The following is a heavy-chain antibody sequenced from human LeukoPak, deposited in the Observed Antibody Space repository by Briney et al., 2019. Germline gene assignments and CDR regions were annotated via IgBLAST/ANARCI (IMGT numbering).Heavy chain of an antibody. CDR1: GFMFSSYW. CDR2: IKQDGSEK. Sequence: GGSLRLSCAASGFMFSSYWMNWVRQAPGKGLEWVANIKQDGSEKYYVDSVKGRFTISRDNAKNSLYLQMNSLRVEDTAVYYCARDPSSLRDAYDYWGQGTLVTVSS. J-gene: IGHJ4*02. CDR3: ARDPSSLRDAYDY. V-gene: IGHV3-7*01.